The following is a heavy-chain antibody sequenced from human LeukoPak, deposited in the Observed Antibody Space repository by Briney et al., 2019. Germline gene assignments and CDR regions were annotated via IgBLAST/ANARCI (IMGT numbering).Heavy chain of an antibody. CDR2: INHSGGT. D-gene: IGHD6-13*01. CDR1: GGSFSGYY. CDR3: ARGGSSWYSDPPFDP. J-gene: IGHJ5*02. Sequence: PSETLSLTCAVYGGSFSGYYWSWLRQPPGKGLEGIGEINHSGGTNYNPSLKSRVTISVDTSKNQFSLKLSSVTAADTAVYYCARGGSSWYSDPPFDPWGQGTLVTVSS. V-gene: IGHV4-34*01.